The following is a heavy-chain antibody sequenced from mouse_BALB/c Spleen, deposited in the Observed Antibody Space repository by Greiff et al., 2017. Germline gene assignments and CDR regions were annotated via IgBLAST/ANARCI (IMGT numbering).Heavy chain of an antibody. J-gene: IGHJ2*01. CDR2: ISSGGSYT. CDR3: ARHPNDYDCFDY. D-gene: IGHD2-4*01. Sequence: EVMLVESGGDLVKPGGSLKLSCAASGFTFSSYGMSWVRQTPDKRLEWVATISSGGSYTYYPDSVKGRFTISRDNAKNTLYLQMSSLKSEDTAMYYCARHPNDYDCFDYWGQGTTLTVSS. CDR1: GFTFSSYG. V-gene: IGHV5-6*01.